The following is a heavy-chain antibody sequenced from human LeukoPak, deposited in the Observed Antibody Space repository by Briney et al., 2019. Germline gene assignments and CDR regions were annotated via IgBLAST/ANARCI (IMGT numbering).Heavy chain of an antibody. CDR3: AREFSGTSIAARVFDS. CDR1: GGSITSYY. CDR2: IHTSGST. J-gene: IGHJ4*02. Sequence: KSSETLSLTCTVSGGSITSYYWTYIRQPAGKGLEWIGRIHTSGSTNYNPSLKSRVTMSVDTSKNQFSLNLSSATAADTAMYYCAREFSGTSIAARVFDSWGQGTLVTVSS. V-gene: IGHV4-4*07. D-gene: IGHD6-6*01.